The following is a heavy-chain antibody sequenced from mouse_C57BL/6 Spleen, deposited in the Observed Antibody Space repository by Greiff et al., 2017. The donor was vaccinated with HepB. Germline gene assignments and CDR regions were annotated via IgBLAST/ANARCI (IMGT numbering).Heavy chain of an antibody. CDR3: AREEYSWFAY. D-gene: IGHD5-1*01. Sequence: VQLQQPGAELVKPGASVKLSCKASGYTFTSYWMHWVKQRPGRGLEWIGRIDPNSGGTKYNEKFKSKATLTVDKPSSTAYMQLSSRTSEASAVYYCAREEYSWFAYWGQGTLVTVSA. CDR2: IDPNSGGT. V-gene: IGHV1-72*01. J-gene: IGHJ3*01. CDR1: GYTFTSYW.